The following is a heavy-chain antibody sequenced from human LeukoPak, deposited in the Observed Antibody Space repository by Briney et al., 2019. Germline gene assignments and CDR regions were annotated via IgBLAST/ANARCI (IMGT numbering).Heavy chain of an antibody. CDR3: ARRKIAAAASGYYFDY. CDR2: INPSGGST. J-gene: IGHJ4*02. D-gene: IGHD6-13*01. CDR1: GYTFTSYY. Sequence: ASVKVSCKASGYTFTSYYMHWVRQAPGQGLEWMGIINPSGGSTSYAQKFQGRVTMTRDTSTSTVYMELSSLRSEDTAVYYCARRKIAAAASGYYFDYWGQGTLVTVSS. V-gene: IGHV1-46*01.